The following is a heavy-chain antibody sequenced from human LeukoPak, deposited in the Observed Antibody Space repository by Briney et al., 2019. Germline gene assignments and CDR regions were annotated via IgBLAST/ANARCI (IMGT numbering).Heavy chain of an antibody. CDR1: GFTFSNYG. CDR3: AANFDF. Sequence: PGMSLRLSCAASGFTFSNYGMHWVRQAPGRGLEWVAVIWYDGSTKYYADSVKGRFTISRDNSKNMLYLQMNSLRAEDTAVYYCAANFDFWGQGTLVTVSS. J-gene: IGHJ4*02. CDR2: IWYDGSTK. V-gene: IGHV3-33*01.